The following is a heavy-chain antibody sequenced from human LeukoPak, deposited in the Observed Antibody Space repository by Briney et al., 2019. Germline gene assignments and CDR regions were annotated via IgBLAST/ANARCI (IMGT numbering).Heavy chain of an antibody. Sequence: GRSLRLSCAASGFTFSSYSMNWVRQAPGKGLEWVSSISSSSSYIYYADSVKGRFTISRDNAKNSLYLQMNSLRAEDTAVYYCARDVGAYGYFDYWGQGTLVTVSS. D-gene: IGHD1-26*01. CDR3: ARDVGAYGYFDY. CDR2: ISSSSSYI. CDR1: GFTFSSYS. J-gene: IGHJ4*02. V-gene: IGHV3-21*01.